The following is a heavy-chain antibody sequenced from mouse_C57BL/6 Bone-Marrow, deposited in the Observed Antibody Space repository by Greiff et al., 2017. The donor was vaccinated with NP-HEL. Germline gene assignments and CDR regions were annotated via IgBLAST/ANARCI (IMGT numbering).Heavy chain of an antibody. Sequence: DVMLVESGGDLVKPGGSLKLSCAASGFTFSSYGMSWVRQTPDKRLDWVATISSGGSYTYYPDSVKGRFTISRDNAKNTLYLQMSSLKSEDTAMYYCARSGYYYFDYWGQGTTLTVSS. CDR1: GFTFSSYG. J-gene: IGHJ2*01. CDR3: ARSGYYYFDY. CDR2: ISSGGSYT. V-gene: IGHV5-6*02. D-gene: IGHD2-2*01.